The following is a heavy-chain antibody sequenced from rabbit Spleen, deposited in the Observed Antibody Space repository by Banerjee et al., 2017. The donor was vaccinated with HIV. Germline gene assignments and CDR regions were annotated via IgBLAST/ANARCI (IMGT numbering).Heavy chain of an antibody. Sequence: LQESGGGLVQPEGSLTLTCTASGFSFSSYWMCWVRQAPGKGLEWIACINMVTGKSVYATWAKGRFIMSRTSSTKVTLQMTSLTAADTATYFCARDLVEIIGWNFNLWGPGTLVTVS. CDR2: INMVTGKS. CDR1: GFSFSSYW. D-gene: IGHD5-1*01. V-gene: IGHV1S45*01. CDR3: ARDLVEIIGWNFNL. J-gene: IGHJ4*01.